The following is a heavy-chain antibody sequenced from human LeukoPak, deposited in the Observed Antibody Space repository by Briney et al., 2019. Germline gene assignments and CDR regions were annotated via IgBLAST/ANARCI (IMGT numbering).Heavy chain of an antibody. D-gene: IGHD1-26*01. CDR1: GGSISSSSYY. CDR3: ARLSGSQTIPY. Sequence: SETLSLTCTVSGGSISSSSYYWGWVRQPPGKGLEWVGSIYYSGTTYYNPSLKSRVTISVDTSKNQFSLKLSSVTAADTAVYYCARLSGSQTIPYWGQGTLVTVSS. V-gene: IGHV4-39*01. CDR2: IYYSGTT. J-gene: IGHJ4*02.